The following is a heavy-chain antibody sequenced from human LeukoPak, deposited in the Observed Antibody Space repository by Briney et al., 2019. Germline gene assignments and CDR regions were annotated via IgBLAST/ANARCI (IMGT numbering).Heavy chain of an antibody. CDR1: GGSFSGYH. CDR2: IYYSGST. Sequence: SETLSLTCAVYGGSFSGYHWSWIRQTPGKGLEWIGYIYYSGSTNYNPSLKSRVTISVDTSKNQFSLNLTSVTAADTAVYYCARFTPQGYGWGGYNRFDPWGQGTLVTVSS. V-gene: IGHV4-59*01. CDR3: ARFTPQGYGWGGYNRFDP. D-gene: IGHD3-16*01. J-gene: IGHJ5*02.